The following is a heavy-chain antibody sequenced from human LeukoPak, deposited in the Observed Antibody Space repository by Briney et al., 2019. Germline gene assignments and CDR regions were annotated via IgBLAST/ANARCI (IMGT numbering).Heavy chain of an antibody. D-gene: IGHD6-13*01. CDR3: AKCLGSGWYASSD. CDR2: ISYDGSNK. J-gene: IGHJ4*02. V-gene: IGHV3-30*18. Sequence: GGSLRLSCAASGFTFSSYGMHWVRQAPGKGLEWVAVISYDGSNKYYADSVKGRFTISRDNFKNTLYLQMNSLRAEDTAVYYCAKCLGSGWYASSDWGQGTLVTVSS. CDR1: GFTFSSYG.